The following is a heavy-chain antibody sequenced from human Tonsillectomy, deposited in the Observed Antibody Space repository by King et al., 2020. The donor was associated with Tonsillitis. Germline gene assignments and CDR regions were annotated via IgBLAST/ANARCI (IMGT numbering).Heavy chain of an antibody. D-gene: IGHD1-14*01. V-gene: IGHV3-7*04. J-gene: IGHJ6*04. CDR2: VDHVGSQK. CDR1: GFTFTTYW. CDR3: ARVKRTSWGSHNYGMDV. Sequence: QLVQSGGGLVQPGGSLRLSCAASGFTFTTYWLTWVRQTPGKGLEWVANVDHVGSQKYYVDSVKGRFTIPRDNAKNSLNLQMNSLRVEDSAVYFCARVKRTSWGSHNYGMDVWGEGTTVTVSS.